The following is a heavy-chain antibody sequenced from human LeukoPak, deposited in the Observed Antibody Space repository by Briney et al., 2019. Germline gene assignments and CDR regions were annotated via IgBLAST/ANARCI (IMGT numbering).Heavy chain of an antibody. Sequence: SETLSLTCAVSGGSISSGGYSWSWIRQPPGKGLEWIGYIYYSGGTYYNPSLKSRVTISVDTSKNQFSLKLSSVTAADTAVYYCARDRSRPRTNPIAARPGVFGYYYMDVWGKGTTVTVSS. CDR1: GGSISSGGYS. V-gene: IGHV4-30-4*07. CDR3: ARDRSRPRTNPIAARPGVFGYYYMDV. CDR2: IYYSGGT. J-gene: IGHJ6*03. D-gene: IGHD6-6*01.